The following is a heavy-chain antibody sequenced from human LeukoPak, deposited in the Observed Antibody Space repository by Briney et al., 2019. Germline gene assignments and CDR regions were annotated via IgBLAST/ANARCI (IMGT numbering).Heavy chain of an antibody. CDR2: IYTSGST. V-gene: IGHV4-4*07. D-gene: IGHD3-10*01. J-gene: IGHJ4*02. Sequence: NPSETPSLTCTVSGDSISNYYWSWIRRPAGKGLEWIGRIYTSGSTNYNPSLKSRVTMSVDTSKNQFSLKLSSVTAADTAVYYCARVSLVRGAPDYYFDYWGQGTLVTVSS. CDR1: GDSISNYY. CDR3: ARVSLVRGAPDYYFDY.